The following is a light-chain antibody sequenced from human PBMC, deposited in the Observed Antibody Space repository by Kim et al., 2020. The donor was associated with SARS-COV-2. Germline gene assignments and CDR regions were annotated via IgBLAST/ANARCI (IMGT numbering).Light chain of an antibody. J-gene: IGKJ1*01. CDR1: QNIKTD. CDR3: LQDYNYPWT. CDR2: AAS. Sequence: ASVVDRVSITCRTSQNIKTDLSWYRQIPGKAPKLLIYAASSLQTGVPSRFSGSGSGTDFSLTITSLQPEDFATYYCLQDYNYPWTFGQGTKVDIK. V-gene: IGKV1-6*01.